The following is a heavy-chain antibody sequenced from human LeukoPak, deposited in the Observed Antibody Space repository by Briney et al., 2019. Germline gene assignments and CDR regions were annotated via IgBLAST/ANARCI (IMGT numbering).Heavy chain of an antibody. CDR3: AGGFSLGRLKRRYSSSSDGGFHFDY. CDR2: INHSGST. Sequence: SETLPLTCAVYGGSFSGYYWSWIRQPPRKGLEWIGEINHSGSTNYNPSLKSRVTISVDTSKNQFSLKLSSVTAADTAVYYCAGGFSLGRLKRRYSSSSDGGFHFDYWGQGTLVTVSS. D-gene: IGHD6-6*01. J-gene: IGHJ4*02. V-gene: IGHV4-34*01. CDR1: GGSFSGYY.